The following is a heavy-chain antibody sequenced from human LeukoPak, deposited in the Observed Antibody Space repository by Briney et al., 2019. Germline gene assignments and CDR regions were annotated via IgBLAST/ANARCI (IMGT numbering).Heavy chain of an antibody. V-gene: IGHV3-43*02. D-gene: IGHD3-22*01. J-gene: IGHJ4*02. CDR2: ISGDGGST. CDR1: GFTFDDYA. Sequence: GGSLRLSCAASGFTFDDYAMHWVRQAPGKGLEWVSLISGDGGSTYYADSVKGRFTISRDNSKNSLYLQMNSLRTKDTALYYCAKYFYYDSSGYLHYWGQGTLVTVSS. CDR3: AKYFYYDSSGYLHY.